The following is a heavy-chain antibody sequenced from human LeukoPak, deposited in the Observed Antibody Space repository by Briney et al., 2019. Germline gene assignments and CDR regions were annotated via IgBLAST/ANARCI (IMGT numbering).Heavy chain of an antibody. CDR3: ARRSTLYSSGRFYFDY. CDR2: ISAHDGTR. Sequence: ASVKVSCKASGYTFTNYGITWVRQAPGQGLEWMGWISAHDGTRNYALKHEDRVTMTTDTSTSTAYMELRGLRSDDTAVYYCARRSTLYSSGRFYFDYWGQGTLVSVSS. CDR1: GYTFTNYG. J-gene: IGHJ4*02. V-gene: IGHV1-18*01. D-gene: IGHD6-19*01.